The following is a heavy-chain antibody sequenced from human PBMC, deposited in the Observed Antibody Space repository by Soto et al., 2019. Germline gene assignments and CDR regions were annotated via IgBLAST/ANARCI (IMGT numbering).Heavy chain of an antibody. CDR1: GFTFSRYG. J-gene: IGHJ4*02. V-gene: IGHV3-30*18. D-gene: IGHD3-16*01. CDR2: ISYDGSNK. CDR3: AKDLGIPFGGALTFDY. Sequence: SGGGVVQPGRSLRLSCAASGFTFSRYGMHWVRQAPGTGLEWVAVISYDGSNKYYADSVKGRFTISRDNSKNTLYLQMNSLRAEDTAVYYCAKDLGIPFGGALTFDYWGQGTLVTVSS.